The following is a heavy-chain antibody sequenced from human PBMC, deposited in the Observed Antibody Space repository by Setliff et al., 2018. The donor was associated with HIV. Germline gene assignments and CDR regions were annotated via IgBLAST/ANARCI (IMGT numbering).Heavy chain of an antibody. CDR1: GLTLSTYS. V-gene: IGHV3-30*02. Sequence: PGGSLRLSCAASGLTLSTYSMSWVRQAPGKGLEWVAFIRYDGNIKSYADSVRGRFTISRDSSKNSLYLQMNNLRTEDTAVYYCATTSHAYSTGWGPDYWGQGTLVTVSS. D-gene: IGHD6-19*01. CDR2: IRYDGNIK. J-gene: IGHJ4*02. CDR3: ATTSHAYSTGWGPDY.